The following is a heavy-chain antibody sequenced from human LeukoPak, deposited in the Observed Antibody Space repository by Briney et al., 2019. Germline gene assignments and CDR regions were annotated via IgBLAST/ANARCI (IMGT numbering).Heavy chain of an antibody. CDR3: ARVYDILTDYYFDY. J-gene: IGHJ4*02. D-gene: IGHD3-9*01. Sequence: SETLSLTCTVSGGSISSYYWGWIRQPPGKGLEWIGYIYYSGSTNYNPSLKSRVTISVDTSKNQFSLKLSSVTAADTAVYYCARVYDILTDYYFDYWGQGTLVTVSS. V-gene: IGHV4-59*01. CDR1: GGSISSYY. CDR2: IYYSGST.